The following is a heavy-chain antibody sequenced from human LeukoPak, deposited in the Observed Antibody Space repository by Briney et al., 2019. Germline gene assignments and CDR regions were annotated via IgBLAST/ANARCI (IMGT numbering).Heavy chain of an antibody. V-gene: IGHV3-73*01. D-gene: IGHD3-10*01. CDR3: TRLWFGELSAP. CDR1: GFTFSGSA. Sequence: GGSLRLSCAASGFTFSGSAMHWVRQASGKGLEWVGRIRSKANSYATAYAASVKGRFTISRDDSKNTAYLQMNSLKTEDTAVYYCTRLWFGELSAPWGQGTLVTVSS. J-gene: IGHJ5*02. CDR2: IRSKANSYAT.